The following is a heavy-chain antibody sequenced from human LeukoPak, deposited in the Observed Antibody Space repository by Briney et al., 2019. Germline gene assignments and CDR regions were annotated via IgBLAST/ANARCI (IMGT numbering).Heavy chain of an antibody. D-gene: IGHD1-14*01. CDR2: IKNKIDGGTT. V-gene: IGHV3-15*01. Sequence: PGGSLRLSCAVSGFTFSKDWMSWVRQAPGKGLEWVGRIKNKIDGGTTDDAAPVKGRFTISRDDSKNTLCLQMNSLKTEDTAVYYCTTYNDRDAFAIWGQGTMVTVSP. CDR3: TTYNDRDAFAI. J-gene: IGHJ3*02. CDR1: GFTFSKDW.